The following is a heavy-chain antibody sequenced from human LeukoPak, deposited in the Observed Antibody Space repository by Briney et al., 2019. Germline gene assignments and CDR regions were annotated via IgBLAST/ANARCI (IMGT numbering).Heavy chain of an antibody. Sequence: SETLSLTCAVYGGSLSGYYWSLIRQPPGKGLEWIGEINHSGSTNYNPSLKSRVTISIDTSKNQFSLKLSSVTAADTAVYYCARGDPYYHGSGSCSPYYFDYWGPGTLVTVSS. V-gene: IGHV4-34*01. CDR2: INHSGST. J-gene: IGHJ4*02. CDR3: ARGDPYYHGSGSCSPYYFDY. D-gene: IGHD3-10*01. CDR1: GGSLSGYY.